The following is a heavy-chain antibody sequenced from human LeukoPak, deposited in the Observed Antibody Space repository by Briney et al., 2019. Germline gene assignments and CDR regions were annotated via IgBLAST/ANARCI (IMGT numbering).Heavy chain of an antibody. J-gene: IGHJ6*02. CDR2: IYYSGST. CDR1: GGSISSSSYY. D-gene: IGHD3-10*01. CDR3: ARRITMVRGGRYGMDV. V-gene: IGHV4-39*01. Sequence: SETLSLTCTVSGGSISSSSYYWGWIRQPPGKGLEWIGSIYYSGSTYYNPSLKSRVTISVDTSKNQFSLKLSSVTAADTAVYYCARRITMVRGGRYGMDVWGQGTKVTVSS.